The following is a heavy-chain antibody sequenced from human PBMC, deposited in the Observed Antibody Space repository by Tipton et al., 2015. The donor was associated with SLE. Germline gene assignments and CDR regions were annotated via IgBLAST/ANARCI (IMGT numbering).Heavy chain of an antibody. CDR2: INHSGST. V-gene: IGHV4-39*07. Sequence: PGLVKPSETLSLTCTVSGGSISSSSYYWGWIRQPPGKGLEWIGEINHSGSTNYNPSLKSRVTISVDTSKNQFSLKLSSVTAADTAVYYCARINVDTAMVTQNWGQGTLVTVSS. D-gene: IGHD5-18*01. CDR3: ARINVDTAMVTQN. J-gene: IGHJ4*02. CDR1: GGSISSSSYY.